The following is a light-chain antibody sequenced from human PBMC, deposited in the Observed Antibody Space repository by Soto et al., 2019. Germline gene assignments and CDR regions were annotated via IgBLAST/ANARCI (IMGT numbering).Light chain of an antibody. CDR1: QSVSSN. Sequence: EIVMTQSPATLSVSPGERATLSCRASQSVSSNLAWYQQKPGQAPRLLIYGASTRATGIPARFCGSGSGTEFPLTISSLQSEDFAVYYCQQYNNWSFTFGPGTKVDIK. CDR3: QQYNNWSFT. CDR2: GAS. J-gene: IGKJ3*01. V-gene: IGKV3-15*01.